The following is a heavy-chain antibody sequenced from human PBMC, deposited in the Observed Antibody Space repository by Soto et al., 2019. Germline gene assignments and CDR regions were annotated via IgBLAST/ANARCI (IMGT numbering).Heavy chain of an antibody. Sequence: EASVKVSCKASGYTFTGYYMHWVRQAPGQGLEWMGWINPNSGGTNYAQKFQGWVTMTRDTSISTAYMELSRLRSDDTAVYYCARTIIPPVEMATEPSNGMDVWGQGTTVTVSS. J-gene: IGHJ6*02. V-gene: IGHV1-2*04. CDR2: INPNSGGT. CDR1: GYTFTGYY. D-gene: IGHD5-12*01. CDR3: ARTIIPPVEMATEPSNGMDV.